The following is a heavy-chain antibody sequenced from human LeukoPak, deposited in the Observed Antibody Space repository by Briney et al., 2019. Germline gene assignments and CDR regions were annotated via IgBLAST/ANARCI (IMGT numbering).Heavy chain of an antibody. Sequence: GGSLRFSCAASGFSFSRYGMNWVRQAPGKGLEWVSFIQNDGTKKCYEDFVKGRFTISRENSVNTLYLQMDRLRPEDTAVYYCAKDASAHGWFDPWGQGTLVTVSS. J-gene: IGHJ5*02. CDR1: GFSFSRYG. V-gene: IGHV3-30*02. CDR3: AKDASAHGWFDP. CDR2: IQNDGTKK.